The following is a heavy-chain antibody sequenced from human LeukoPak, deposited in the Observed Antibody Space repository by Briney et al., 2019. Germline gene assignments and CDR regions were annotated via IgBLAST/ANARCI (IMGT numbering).Heavy chain of an antibody. CDR1: GFTFSSYE. V-gene: IGHV3-48*03. CDR2: ISSSGSTI. CDR3: ARDVYNWTHGMDV. D-gene: IGHD1-20*01. Sequence: GGSLRLSCAASGFTFSSYEMNCVRQAPGKGLEWVSYISSSGSTIYYADSVKGRFTISRDNAKNSLYLQMNSLRAEDTAVYYCARDVYNWTHGMDVGGQGTTVTVSS. J-gene: IGHJ6*01.